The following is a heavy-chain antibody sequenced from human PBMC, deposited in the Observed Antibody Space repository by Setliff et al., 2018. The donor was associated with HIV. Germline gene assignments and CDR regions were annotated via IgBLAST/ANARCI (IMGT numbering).Heavy chain of an antibody. CDR2: IIPIFGTA. J-gene: IGHJ6*03. Sequence: GASVKVSCKASGGTFSSYAISWVRQAPGQGLEWMGGIIPIFGTANYAQKFQGRVTITADESTSTAYMELRSLRSDDTAMYYCAKGDLVVIPAAISKYYYYMDVWGKGTSVTVSS. V-gene: IGHV1-69*13. CDR1: GGTFSSYA. D-gene: IGHD2-2*01. CDR3: AKGDLVVIPAAISKYYYYMDV.